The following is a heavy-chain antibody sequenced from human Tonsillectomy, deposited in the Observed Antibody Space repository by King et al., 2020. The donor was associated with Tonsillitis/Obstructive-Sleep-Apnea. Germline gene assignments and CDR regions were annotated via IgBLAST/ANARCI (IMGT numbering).Heavy chain of an antibody. CDR2: TRDKANSYTT. D-gene: IGHD1-26*01. V-gene: IGHV3-72*01. CDR1: GFTFSDHY. CDR3: VRVSGSYYLDY. J-gene: IGHJ4*02. Sequence: VQLVESGGGLVQPGGSLRLSCAASGFTFSDHYMDWVCQAPGKGLEWVGRTRDKANSYTTEYAASVKGRFTISRDDSKNSLYLQMNSLKTEDTAVYYCVRVSGSYYLDYWGQGTLVTVSS.